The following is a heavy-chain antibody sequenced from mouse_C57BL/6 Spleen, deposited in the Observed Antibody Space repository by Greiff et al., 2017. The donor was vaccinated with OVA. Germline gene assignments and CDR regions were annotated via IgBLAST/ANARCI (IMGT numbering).Heavy chain of an antibody. D-gene: IGHD1-1*01. Sequence: VQLQESGAELARPGASVKLSCKASGYTFTSYGISWVKQSTGQGLEWIGEIYPRSGNTYYNEKFKGKATLTADKSSSTAYMELRSLTSEDSAVYFCARGGDYGSSSTYFDVWGTGTTVTVSS. CDR1: GYTFTSYG. V-gene: IGHV1-81*01. J-gene: IGHJ1*03. CDR2: IYPRSGNT. CDR3: ARGGDYGSSSTYFDV.